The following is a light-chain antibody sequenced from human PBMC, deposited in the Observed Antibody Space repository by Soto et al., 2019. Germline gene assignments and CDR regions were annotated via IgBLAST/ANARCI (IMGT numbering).Light chain of an antibody. CDR2: EVS. Sequence: QSALTQPASVSGSPGQSITISCTGTRSDVGGYNYFSWYQQHLGKAPKLMIYEVSNRPSGVSNRFSGSKSGNTASLTISGLQAEDEADYYCSSDTSSSTVVCGGETKLTVL. CDR1: RSDVGGYNY. V-gene: IGLV2-14*01. J-gene: IGLJ2*01. CDR3: SSDTSSSTVV.